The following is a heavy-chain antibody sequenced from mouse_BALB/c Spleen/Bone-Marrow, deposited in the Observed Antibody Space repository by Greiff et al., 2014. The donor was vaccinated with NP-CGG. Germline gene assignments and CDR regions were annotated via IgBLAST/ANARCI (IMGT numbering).Heavy chain of an antibody. D-gene: IGHD2-4*01. Sequence: EVQLQQSGAELVRSGASVKLSCTASGFNIKDYYMHWVEQRPEQGLEWIGWTDPENGDTEYAPKFQGKATMTADTSSNTAYLQLSSLTSEDTAVYYCNARGDYDFDYFDYWGRGTTLTVSS. CDR3: NARGDYDFDYFDY. CDR2: TDPENGDT. CDR1: GFNIKDYY. J-gene: IGHJ2*01. V-gene: IGHV14-4*02.